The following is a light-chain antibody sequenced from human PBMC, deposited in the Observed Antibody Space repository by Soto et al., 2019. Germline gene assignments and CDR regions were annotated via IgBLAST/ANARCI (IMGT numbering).Light chain of an antibody. V-gene: IGLV2-14*01. CDR2: DVS. CDR1: SSDVGGYNY. Sequence: QSVLTQPASVSGSPGQWITISCTGTSSDVGGYNYVSWYQQHPGKAPKLMIYDVSNRPSGVSNRFSGSKSGNTASLTISGLQAEDEADYYCSSYTSSSLWVFGGGTKLTVL. J-gene: IGLJ3*02. CDR3: SSYTSSSLWV.